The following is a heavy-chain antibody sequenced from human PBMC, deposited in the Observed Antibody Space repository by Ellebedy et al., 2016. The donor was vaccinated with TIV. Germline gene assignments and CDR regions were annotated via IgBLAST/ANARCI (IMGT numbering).Heavy chain of an antibody. CDR1: GFSFSSYA. CDR2: IDHGGGNT. V-gene: IGHV3-23*01. D-gene: IGHD3-9*01. CDR3: ARYFDWLSLMHYFDY. J-gene: IGHJ4*02. Sequence: GESLKISCAASGFSFSSYAMSWVRQAPGKGLEWVSSIDHGGGNTYYADSVNGRFTISRDNSKNTLYLQVSSLRAEDTAVYYCARYFDWLSLMHYFDYWGQGTLVTVSP.